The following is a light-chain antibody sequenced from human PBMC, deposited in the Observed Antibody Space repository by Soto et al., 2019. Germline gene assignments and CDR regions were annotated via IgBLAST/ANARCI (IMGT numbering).Light chain of an antibody. J-gene: IGLJ2*01. V-gene: IGLV2-14*01. CDR2: EVS. Sequence: QSALTQPASVSGSLGQSITISCTGSSSDDGDYDYVSWYQQHPGTAPKLMISEVSDRPSGVSYRFSGSKSGNTASLTISGLQAEDEADYYCSSYTNSGTVIFGGGTKVTVL. CDR3: SSYTNSGTVI. CDR1: SSDDGDYDY.